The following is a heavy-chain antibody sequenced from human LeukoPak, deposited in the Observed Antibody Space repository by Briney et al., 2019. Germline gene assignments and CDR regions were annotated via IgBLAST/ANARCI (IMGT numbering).Heavy chain of an antibody. D-gene: IGHD6-13*01. CDR1: GGSISSSSYY. V-gene: IGHV4-61*05. CDR3: ARGPGIDH. J-gene: IGHJ4*02. Sequence: SETLSLTCTVSGGSISSSSYYWGWIRQPPGKGLEWIGYIYYSGSTNYNPSLKSRVTISVDTSKNQFSLKLSSVTAADTAVYYCARGPGIDHWGQGTLVTVSS. CDR2: IYYSGST.